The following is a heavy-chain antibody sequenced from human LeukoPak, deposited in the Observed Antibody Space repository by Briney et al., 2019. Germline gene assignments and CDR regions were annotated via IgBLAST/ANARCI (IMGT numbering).Heavy chain of an antibody. D-gene: IGHD3-22*01. Sequence: SETLSLTCTVSGGSISSSSYYWGWIRQPPGKGLEWIGSIYYSGSTYYNPSLKSRVTISVDTSKNQFSLKLSSVTATDTAVYYCAREGDDSSGYDMYYFDYWGQGTLVTVSS. CDR2: IYYSGST. CDR1: GGSISSSSYY. J-gene: IGHJ4*02. V-gene: IGHV4-39*07. CDR3: AREGDDSSGYDMYYFDY.